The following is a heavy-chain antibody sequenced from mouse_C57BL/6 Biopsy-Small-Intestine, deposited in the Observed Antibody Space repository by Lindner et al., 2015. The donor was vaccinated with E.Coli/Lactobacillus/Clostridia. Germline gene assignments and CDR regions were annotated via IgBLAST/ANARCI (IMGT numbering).Heavy chain of an antibody. CDR1: GYTFTSYG. Sequence: SVKVSCKASGYTFTSYGISWVRQAPGQGLEWMGWISADNGDTNYAQKLQGRVTMTTDTSTSTAYMELRSLRSDDTAVYYCARRHLGGSYRPKAHYYYGMDVWGQGTTVTVSS. CDR2: ISADNGDT. D-gene: IGHD1-1*01. V-gene: IGHV1-74*01. J-gene: IGHJ1*01. CDR3: ARRHLGGSYRPKAHYYYGMDV.